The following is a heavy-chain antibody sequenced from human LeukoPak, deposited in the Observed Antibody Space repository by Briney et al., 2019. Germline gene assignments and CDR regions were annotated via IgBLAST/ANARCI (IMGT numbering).Heavy chain of an antibody. CDR3: ARGLGSGYYKGAFDF. CDR1: GGSISSSSYY. D-gene: IGHD3-3*01. V-gene: IGHV4-39*07. CDR2: IYYSGST. J-gene: IGHJ3*01. Sequence: PSETLSLTCTVSGGSISSSSYYWGWIRQPPGKGLEWIGSIYYSGSTYYNPSLKSRVTISVDTSKNQFSLKLSSVTAADTAVYYCARGLGSGYYKGAFDFWGQGTMVTVSS.